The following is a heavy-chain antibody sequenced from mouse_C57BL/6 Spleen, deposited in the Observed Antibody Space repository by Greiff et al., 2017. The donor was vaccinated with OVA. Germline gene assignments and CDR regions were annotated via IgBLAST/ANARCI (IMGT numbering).Heavy chain of an antibody. Sequence: QVQLQQSGAELVRPGASVTLSCKASGYTFTDYEMHWVKQTPVHGLEWIGAIDPETGGTAYNQKFKGKAILTADKSSSTAYMELRSLTSEDAAVYYCTRWGTGTGDYWGQGTTLTVSS. D-gene: IGHD4-1*01. J-gene: IGHJ2*01. CDR1: GYTFTDYE. CDR2: IDPETGGT. V-gene: IGHV1-15*01. CDR3: TRWGTGTGDY.